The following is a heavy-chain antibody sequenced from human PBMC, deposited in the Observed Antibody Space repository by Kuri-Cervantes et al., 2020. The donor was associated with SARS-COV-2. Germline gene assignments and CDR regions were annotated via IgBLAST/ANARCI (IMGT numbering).Heavy chain of an antibody. CDR1: GGTFSSYA. Sequence: SVKVSCKASGGTFSSYAISWVRQAPGQGLEWMGGIIPIFGTANYAQKFQGRVTITADESTSTAYMELSSLRSEDTAVYYCARDPLIVPAAIDYYYYGMDVWGQGARVTVSS. D-gene: IGHD2-2*02. V-gene: IGHV1-69*13. CDR2: IIPIFGTA. J-gene: IGHJ6*02. CDR3: ARDPLIVPAAIDYYYYGMDV.